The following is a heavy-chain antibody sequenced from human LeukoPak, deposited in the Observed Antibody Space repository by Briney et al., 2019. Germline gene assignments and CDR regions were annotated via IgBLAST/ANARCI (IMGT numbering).Heavy chain of an antibody. J-gene: IGHJ4*02. V-gene: IGHV4-61*01. CDR2: IYYSGST. CDR1: GGSVSSGSYY. Sequence: SETLSLTCTVSGGSVSSGSYYWSWIRQPPGKGLEWIGYIYYSGSTNYNPSLKSRVTISVDTSKNQFSLKLSSVTAADTAVYYCARDRGTYWGQGTLVTVSS. D-gene: IGHD1-1*01. CDR3: ARDRGTY.